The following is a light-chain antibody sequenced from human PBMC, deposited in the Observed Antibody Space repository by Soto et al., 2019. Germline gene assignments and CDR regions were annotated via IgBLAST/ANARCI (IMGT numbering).Light chain of an antibody. CDR1: QSISSY. V-gene: IGKV1-39*01. CDR2: AAS. Sequence: EIQMTQSPSSLSASVGDRVTITCRASQSISSYLNGYQQKQGKAPKSLIYAASSLQSGVTSRFSGSGSETDFVHIISSLLAEDFATEYYHQRYSTLLTFGPGTKVDIK. J-gene: IGKJ3*01. CDR3: HQRYSTLLT.